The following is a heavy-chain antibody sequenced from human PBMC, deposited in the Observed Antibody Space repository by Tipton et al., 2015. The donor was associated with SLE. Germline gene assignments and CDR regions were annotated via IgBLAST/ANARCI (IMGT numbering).Heavy chain of an antibody. D-gene: IGHD2-21*01. Sequence: TLSLTCTVSGGSISSGGYYWSWIRQHPGKGLEWIGYIYYSGSTYYNPSLKSRVTISVDTSKNQFPLKLSSVTAADTAVYYCARDSQPVPCGGDCYAGAFDIWGQGTMVTVSS. CDR3: ARDSQPVPCGGDCYAGAFDI. J-gene: IGHJ3*02. V-gene: IGHV4-31*03. CDR2: IYYSGST. CDR1: GGSISSGGYY.